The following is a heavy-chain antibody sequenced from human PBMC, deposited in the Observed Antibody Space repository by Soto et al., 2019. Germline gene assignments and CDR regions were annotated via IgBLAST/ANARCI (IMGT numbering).Heavy chain of an antibody. CDR3: ARDSSSYWFDP. CDR1: GGSISSSNW. CDR2: IYHSGST. D-gene: IGHD6-6*01. J-gene: IGHJ5*02. V-gene: IGHV4-4*02. Sequence: WETLSLTCAVSGGSISSSNWWSWVRQPPGKGLEWIGEIYHSGSTNYNPSLKSRVTISVDKSKNRFSLKLSSVTAADTAVYYCARDSSSYWFDPWGQGTLVTVSS.